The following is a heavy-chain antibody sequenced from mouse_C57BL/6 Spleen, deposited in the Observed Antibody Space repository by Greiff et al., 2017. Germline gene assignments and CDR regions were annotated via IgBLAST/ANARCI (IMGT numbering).Heavy chain of an antibody. CDR3: AREGGYDYDGAWFAY. J-gene: IGHJ3*01. V-gene: IGHV2-9-1*01. D-gene: IGHD2-4*01. CDR1: GFSLTSYA. Sequence: VKVVESGPGLVAPSQSLSITCTVSGFSLTSYAISWVRQPPGKGLEWLGVIWTGGGTNYNSALQSRLSISKDNSKSQVFLKMNSLQTDDTARYYCAREGGYDYDGAWFAYWGQGTLVTVSA. CDR2: IWTGGGT.